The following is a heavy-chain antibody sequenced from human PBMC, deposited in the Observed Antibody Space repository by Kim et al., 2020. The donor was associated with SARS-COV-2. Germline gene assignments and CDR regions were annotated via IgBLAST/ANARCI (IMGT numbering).Heavy chain of an antibody. Sequence: GGSLRLSCAASGFTFSGNVISWVRQAPGKGLEWVSIINSGGARKYYASSVRGRFSISRDNSKNTLWLEMNSLRVEDTAIYYCSEEHSESWGQGTLVAVS. CDR3: SEEHSES. D-gene: IGHD1-26*01. J-gene: IGHJ4*02. CDR1: GFTFSGNV. V-gene: IGHV3-23*03. CDR2: INSGGARK.